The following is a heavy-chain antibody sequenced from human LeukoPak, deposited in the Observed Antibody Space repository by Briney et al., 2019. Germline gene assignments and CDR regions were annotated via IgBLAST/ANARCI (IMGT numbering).Heavy chain of an antibody. CDR1: GGSISSYY. J-gene: IGHJ6*03. CDR3: ARGGFELQDYYYYMDV. V-gene: IGHV4-59*01. D-gene: IGHD1-26*01. CDR2: IYYSGST. Sequence: SETLSLTCTVSGGSISSYYWSWIRQLPGKGLEWIGYIYYSGSTNYSPSLKSRVTISVDTSKNQFSLKLSSVTAADTAVYYCARGGFELQDYYYYMDVWGKGTTVTVSS.